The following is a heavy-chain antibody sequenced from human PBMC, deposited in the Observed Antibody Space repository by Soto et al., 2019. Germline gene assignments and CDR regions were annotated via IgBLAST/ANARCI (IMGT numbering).Heavy chain of an antibody. Sequence: QVQLVQSGAEVKKPGASVKVSCKASGYTFTSYGISWVRQAPGQGLEWRGWISAYKGNTKYAQKTQXRXTIXTDTSPSTAYLELRSLRSDDTAVYYCARDSPPVDYWGQGTLVTVSS. CDR3: ARDSPPVDY. CDR2: ISAYKGNT. CDR1: GYTFTSYG. J-gene: IGHJ4*02. V-gene: IGHV1-18*01.